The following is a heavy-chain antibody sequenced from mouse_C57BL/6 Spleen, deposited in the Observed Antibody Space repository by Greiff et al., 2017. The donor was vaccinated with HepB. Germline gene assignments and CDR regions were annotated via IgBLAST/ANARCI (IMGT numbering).Heavy chain of an antibody. CDR1: GYTFTDYY. V-gene: IGHV1-19*01. CDR2: INPYNGGT. CDR3: AGAGLGLGAY. Sequence: VQLQQSGPVLVKPGASVKMSCKASGYTFTDYYMNWVKQSHGKSLEWIGVINPYNGGTSYNQKFKGKATFTVDKSSSTAYMELNNLTCEDSAVYYCAGAGLGLGAYWGQGTLVTVSA. J-gene: IGHJ3*01. D-gene: IGHD4-1*01.